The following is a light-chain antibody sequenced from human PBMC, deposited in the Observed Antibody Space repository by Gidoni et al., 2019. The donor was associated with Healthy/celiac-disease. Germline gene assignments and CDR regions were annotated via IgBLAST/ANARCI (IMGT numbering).Light chain of an antibody. CDR2: GAS. Sequence: EIVLTQSPGTLSLSPGERATLSCRASQSVSSSYLAWYQQKPGQAPRLLSYGASSRATGIPDRFSGSGSGTDFTLTISRLEPEDCAVYYCQQYGSSPLFTFGPGTKVDIK. V-gene: IGKV3-20*01. CDR3: QQYGSSPLFT. J-gene: IGKJ3*01. CDR1: QSVSSSY.